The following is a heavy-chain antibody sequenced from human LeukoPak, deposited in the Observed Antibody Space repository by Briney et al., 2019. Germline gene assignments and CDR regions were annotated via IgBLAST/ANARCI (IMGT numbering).Heavy chain of an antibody. CDR1: GFTFSVYG. CDR3: AKVVGSRLPFDY. V-gene: IGHV3-23*01. Sequence: PGGSLRLSCAASGFTFSVYGMSWVRQAPGKGLEYVSAISASGANTYYADSVKGRFTISRDNSKDTLSLQMNSLRAEDTALYYCAKVVGSRLPFDYWGQGTLVTVSS. CDR2: ISASGANT. J-gene: IGHJ4*02. D-gene: IGHD4-11*01.